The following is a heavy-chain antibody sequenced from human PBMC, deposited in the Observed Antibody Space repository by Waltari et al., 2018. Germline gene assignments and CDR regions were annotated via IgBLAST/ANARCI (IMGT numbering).Heavy chain of an antibody. Sequence: QVQLVESGGGVVQPGRSLRLSCAASGFTFRSYGIHWVRQAPGKGLEWVAVISYDGSNKYYADSVKGRFTISRDNSKNTLYLQMNSLRAEDTAVYYCAKSGSTYFDYWGQGTLVTVSS. CDR2: ISYDGSNK. CDR3: AKSGSTYFDY. J-gene: IGHJ4*02. V-gene: IGHV3-30*18. CDR1: GFTFRSYG.